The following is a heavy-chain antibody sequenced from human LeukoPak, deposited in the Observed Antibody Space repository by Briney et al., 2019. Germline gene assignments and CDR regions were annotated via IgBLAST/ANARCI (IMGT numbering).Heavy chain of an antibody. J-gene: IGHJ6*03. V-gene: IGHV3-23*01. CDR1: GFTFSSYG. D-gene: IGHD3-10*01. Sequence: PGGSLRLSCAASGFTFSSYGMAWVRQAPGKGLEWVSGMNGNGGRIYYADSVKGRFTISRDNSKNTLYLQMNSLRAEDTAVYYCAREVYGSGTFGYYYYYYMDVWGKGTTVTISS. CDR3: AREVYGSGTFGYYYYYYMDV. CDR2: MNGNGGRI.